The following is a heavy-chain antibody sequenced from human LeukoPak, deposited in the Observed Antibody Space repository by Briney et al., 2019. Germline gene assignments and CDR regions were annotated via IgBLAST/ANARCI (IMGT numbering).Heavy chain of an antibody. CDR1: GLTFSSYA. CDR2: ISTNGGTT. V-gene: IGHV3-64*02. J-gene: IGHJ4*02. D-gene: IGHD2-21*02. CDR3: ARGKGIYCGGDCSALDY. Sequence: PGGSLRLSCAASGLTFSSYAMHWVRQAPGKGLKYVSAISTNGGTTYYGDSVKGRFTLSRDNSKNMLYLQMGSLRAEDMAVYYCARGKGIYCGGDCSALDYWGQGTLVTVSS.